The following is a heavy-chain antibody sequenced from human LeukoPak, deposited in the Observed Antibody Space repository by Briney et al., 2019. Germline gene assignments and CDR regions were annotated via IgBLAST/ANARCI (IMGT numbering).Heavy chain of an antibody. CDR3: ARDQYRAFDI. Sequence: SETLSLTCTVSGGSISSSSYYWSWIRQPPGKGLEWIGYIYYSGSTNYNPYLKSRITISVDTSKNQFSLKLTSVTAADTAVYYCARDQYRAFDIWGQGTMVTVFS. J-gene: IGHJ3*02. CDR1: GGSISSSSYY. D-gene: IGHD2/OR15-2a*01. V-gene: IGHV4-61*01. CDR2: IYYSGST.